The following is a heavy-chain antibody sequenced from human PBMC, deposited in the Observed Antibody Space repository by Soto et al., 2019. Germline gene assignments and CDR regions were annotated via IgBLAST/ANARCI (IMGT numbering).Heavy chain of an antibody. J-gene: IGHJ4*02. Sequence: QVQLQESGPGLVKPSETLSLTCVVSGGSINSSYWWNWVRQPPGKGLEWIGEISHGGRTNFNPSLKSRATISVDKYKNHLSLKLDSVTAADTAVYYCAREVSGIQAFDYWGQGTLVTVSS. CDR3: AREVSGIQAFDY. CDR1: GGSINSSYW. D-gene: IGHD1-20*01. V-gene: IGHV4-4*02. CDR2: ISHGGRT.